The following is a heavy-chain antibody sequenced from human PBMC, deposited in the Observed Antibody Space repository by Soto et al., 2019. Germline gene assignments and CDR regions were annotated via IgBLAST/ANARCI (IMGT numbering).Heavy chain of an antibody. CDR3: ARLKGAFFITTYNWFDT. CDR1: GAPISSSRYY. CDR2: IYYSGTT. D-gene: IGHD3-22*01. V-gene: IGHV4-39*01. J-gene: IGHJ5*02. Sequence: ETLCLTVSVPGAPISSSRYYWGWIRQPPGKGLEWIGDIYYSGTTHYNPSLKSRVTISIDTSKNQFSLHLRSVTAADTAVYYCARLKGAFFITTYNWFDTWGQGTPVTVS.